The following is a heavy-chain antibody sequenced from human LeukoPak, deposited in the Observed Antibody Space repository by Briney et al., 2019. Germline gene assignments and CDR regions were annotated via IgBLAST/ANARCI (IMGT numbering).Heavy chain of an antibody. CDR2: ISGSGGGT. J-gene: IGHJ4*02. Sequence: GGSLRLSCAASGFTFSSYAMSWVRQAPGKGLEWVSAISGSGGGTFYADSVKGRFTISRNNPKNSLYLQMNSLRAEDTAVYYCARNRGDPSYFDYWGQGTLVTVSS. V-gene: IGHV3-23*01. D-gene: IGHD4-17*01. CDR1: GFTFSSYA. CDR3: ARNRGDPSYFDY.